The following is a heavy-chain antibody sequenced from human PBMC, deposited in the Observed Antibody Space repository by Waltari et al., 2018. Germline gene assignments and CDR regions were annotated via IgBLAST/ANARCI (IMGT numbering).Heavy chain of an antibody. CDR1: GFTFSTYG. V-gene: IGHV3-33*01. J-gene: IGHJ3*02. Sequence: QVQLVESGGGVVRPGMSLRLSCTASGFTFSTYGMPWVRQTPGKGVEWVAHIWYDESNRYYSDSVRGRFTISRDNSESTLYLQMHSLRAEDSGVYYCARPVVPFDDRVDAFDIWGQGTSVIVSS. D-gene: IGHD3-22*01. CDR3: ARPVVPFDDRVDAFDI. CDR2: IWYDESNR.